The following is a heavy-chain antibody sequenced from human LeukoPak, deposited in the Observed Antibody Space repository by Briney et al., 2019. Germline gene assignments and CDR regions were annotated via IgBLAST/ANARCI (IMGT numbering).Heavy chain of an antibody. CDR2: INCDGSST. CDR3: ARDLSVNY. V-gene: IGHV3-74*01. CDR1: GFTFSNYW. Sequence: PGGSLRLSCAASGFTFSNYWMHWVRQAPGKGLVWVSRINCDGSSTSYADSVKGRFTISRDNAKNTLYLQMNSLRADDTAVYYCARDLSVNYWGQGTLVTVSS. D-gene: IGHD2/OR15-2a*01. J-gene: IGHJ4*02.